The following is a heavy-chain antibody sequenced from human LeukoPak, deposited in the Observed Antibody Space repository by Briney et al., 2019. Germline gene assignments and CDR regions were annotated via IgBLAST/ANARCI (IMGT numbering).Heavy chain of an antibody. J-gene: IGHJ4*02. Sequence: GGSLRLSCAASGFTFSSYSMNWVRQAPGKGLEWVSSISSSSYIHYADSVKGRFTISRDNAKNSLYLQMNSLRAEDTAVYYCARDPHPGEPVYWGQGTLVTVSS. CDR1: GFTFSSYS. CDR2: ISSSSYI. CDR3: ARDPHPGEPVY. V-gene: IGHV3-21*01. D-gene: IGHD4-17*01.